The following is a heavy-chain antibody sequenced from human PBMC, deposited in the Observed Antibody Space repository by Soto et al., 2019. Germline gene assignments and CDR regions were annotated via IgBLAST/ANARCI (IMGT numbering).Heavy chain of an antibody. V-gene: IGHV3-30*03. CDR3: ASDTKTGVVVPGAPKY. CDR1: RFTFSNYG. CDR2: ISYDGTNH. D-gene: IGHD2-2*01. J-gene: IGHJ4*02. Sequence: QVQLVESGGGVVQPGGSLTLSCAASRFTFSNYGMLWVRQAPGEGLEWVAVISYDGTNHYYADSVRGRFTLSRDNSKNTLYLHMDRLTSDDTAVYYCASDTKTGVVVPGAPKYWGQGTLVAVSS.